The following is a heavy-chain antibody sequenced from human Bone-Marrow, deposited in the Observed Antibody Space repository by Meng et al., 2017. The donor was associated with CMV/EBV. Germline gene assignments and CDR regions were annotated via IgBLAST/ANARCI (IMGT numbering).Heavy chain of an antibody. J-gene: IGHJ4*02. Sequence: GESLKISCAASGFTFSSYSMNWVRQAPGEGLEWVSYISSSSSTIYYADSVKGRFTISRDNAKNSLYLQMNSLRAEDTAVYYCAREGDYYDSSGYYDYWGQGTLVTVSS. D-gene: IGHD3-22*01. V-gene: IGHV3-48*04. CDR3: AREGDYYDSSGYYDY. CDR2: ISSSSSTI. CDR1: GFTFSSYS.